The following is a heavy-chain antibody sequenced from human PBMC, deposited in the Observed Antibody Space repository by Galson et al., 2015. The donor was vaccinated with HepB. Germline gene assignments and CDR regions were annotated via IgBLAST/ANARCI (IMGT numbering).Heavy chain of an antibody. CDR3: ARHYDSSGYYDVDYFDY. D-gene: IGHD3-22*01. CDR2: IKQDGSER. J-gene: IGHJ4*02. V-gene: IGHV3-7*03. CDR1: GFTFNNYW. Sequence: SLRLSCAASGFTFNNYWMTWVRQGPGKGLEWVANIKQDGSERYYVDSVTGRFTISRDNAKNSLYLQMNSQRAEDTAVYYCARHYDSSGYYDVDYFDYWGQGTLVTVSS.